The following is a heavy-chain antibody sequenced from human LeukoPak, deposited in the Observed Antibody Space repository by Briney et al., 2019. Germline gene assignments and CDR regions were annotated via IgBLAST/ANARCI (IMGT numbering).Heavy chain of an antibody. CDR1: GGSFSGYY. CDR2: IHHSGST. J-gene: IGHJ3*02. Sequence: PSETLSLTCAVYGGSFSGYYWSWIRQPPGKGLEWIGEIHHSGSTNYNPSLKSRVTISVDTSKNQFSLKLSSVTAADTAVYYCARRSRRITPIGGAFDIWGQGTMVTVSS. CDR3: ARRSRRITPIGGAFDI. D-gene: IGHD3-22*01. V-gene: IGHV4-34*01.